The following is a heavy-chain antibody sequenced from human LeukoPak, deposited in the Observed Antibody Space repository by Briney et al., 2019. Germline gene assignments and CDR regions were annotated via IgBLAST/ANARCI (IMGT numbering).Heavy chain of an antibody. D-gene: IGHD6-19*01. CDR1: GYTFTSYY. CDR2: INPSGGST. CDR3: ARDDPDLIAVAGTLDY. J-gene: IGHJ4*02. Sequence: ASVKVSCKASGYTFTSYYMHWVRQAPGQGLEWMGIINPSGGSTSYAQKFQGRVTMTRDTSTSTVYMELSSLRSGDTAVYYCARDDPDLIAVAGTLDYWGQGTLVTVSS. V-gene: IGHV1-46*01.